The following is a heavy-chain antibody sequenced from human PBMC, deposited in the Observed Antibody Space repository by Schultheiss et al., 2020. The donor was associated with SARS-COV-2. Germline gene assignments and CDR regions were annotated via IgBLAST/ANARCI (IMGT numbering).Heavy chain of an antibody. Sequence: GGSLRLSCAASGFTFSSYAMHWVRQAPGKGLEWVAVISYDGSNKYYADSVKGRFTISRDNSKNTLYLQMNSLRDEDTAVYYCARSYGDYSHFDYWGQGTLVTVSS. CDR3: ARSYGDYSHFDY. D-gene: IGHD4-17*01. CDR1: GFTFSSYA. CDR2: ISYDGSNK. J-gene: IGHJ4*02. V-gene: IGHV3-30*04.